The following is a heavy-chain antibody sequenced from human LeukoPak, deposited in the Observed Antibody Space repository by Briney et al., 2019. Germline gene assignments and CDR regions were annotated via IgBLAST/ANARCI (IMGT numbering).Heavy chain of an antibody. CDR3: ARVLRYCSGGNCYSGGLGYMDV. J-gene: IGHJ6*03. CDR1: GYTLTELS. CDR2: FDPEDGET. Sequence: ASVKVSCKVSGYTLTELSMHWVRQAPGKGLEWMGGFDPEDGETIYAQKFQGRVTMTEDTSTDTAYMELSSLRSEDTAVYYCARVLRYCSGGNCYSGGLGYMDVWGKGTTVTISS. V-gene: IGHV1-24*01. D-gene: IGHD2-15*01.